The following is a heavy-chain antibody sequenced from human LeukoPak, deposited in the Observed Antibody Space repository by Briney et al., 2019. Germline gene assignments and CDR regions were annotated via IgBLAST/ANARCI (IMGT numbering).Heavy chain of an antibody. CDR1: GYTLTELS. V-gene: IGHV1-24*01. J-gene: IGHJ6*02. D-gene: IGHD3-10*01. CDR2: FDPEDGET. Sequence: GASVKVSCKVSGYTLTELSMHWVRQAPGKGLEWMGGFDPEDGETIYAQKLQGRVTMTTDTSTSTAYMELRSLRSDDTAVYYCARVLLWFGEPPLGMDVWGQGTTVTVSS. CDR3: ARVLLWFGEPPLGMDV.